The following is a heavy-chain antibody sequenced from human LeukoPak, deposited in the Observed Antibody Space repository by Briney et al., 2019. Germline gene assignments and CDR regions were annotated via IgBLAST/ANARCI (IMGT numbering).Heavy chain of an antibody. D-gene: IGHD1-26*01. CDR2: ISSSGSTI. Sequence: PGGSLRLSCAASGFTFSSYSMNWVRQAPGKGLEWVSYISSSGSTIYYADSVKGRFTISRDNAKNSLYLQMNSLRAEDTAVYYCARESYYGPYYYYYMDVWGKGTTVTISS. V-gene: IGHV3-48*04. CDR1: GFTFSSYS. CDR3: ARESYYGPYYYYYMDV. J-gene: IGHJ6*03.